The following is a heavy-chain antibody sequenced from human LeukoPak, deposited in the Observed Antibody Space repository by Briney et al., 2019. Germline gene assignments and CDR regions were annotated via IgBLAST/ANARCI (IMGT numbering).Heavy chain of an antibody. D-gene: IGHD6-6*01. J-gene: IGHJ4*02. V-gene: IGHV4-59*01. Sequence: SETLSLTCTVSGGSISPYYWSWIRQPPGKGLEWIGYIHYSGTTNSNPSLTSRVTMSVDTSKNQFSLRPTSVTAADTAVYYCAREGSITGRPYYFDYWGQGSLVTVSS. CDR2: IHYSGTT. CDR1: GGSISPYY. CDR3: AREGSITGRPYYFDY.